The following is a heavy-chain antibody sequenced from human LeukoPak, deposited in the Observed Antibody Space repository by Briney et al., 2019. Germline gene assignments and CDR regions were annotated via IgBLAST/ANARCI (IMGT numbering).Heavy chain of an antibody. D-gene: IGHD2-15*01. J-gene: IGHJ4*02. CDR1: GGSFSGYY. Sequence: SETLSLTCAVYGGSFSGYYWSWIRQPPGKGLEWTGEINHSGSTNYNPSLKSRVTISVDTSKNQFSLKLSSVTAADTAVYYCARGGDCSGGSCSKYYFDYWGQGTLVTVSS. V-gene: IGHV4-34*01. CDR2: INHSGST. CDR3: ARGGDCSGGSCSKYYFDY.